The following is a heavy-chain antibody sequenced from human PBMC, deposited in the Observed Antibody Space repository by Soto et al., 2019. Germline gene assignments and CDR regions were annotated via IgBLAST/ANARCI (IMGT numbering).Heavy chain of an antibody. D-gene: IGHD6-19*01. CDR3: AKRSPYSIGWYSPIFDY. V-gene: IGHV3-23*01. J-gene: IGHJ4*02. CDR2: ISESGGST. CDR1: GFIFSDYA. Sequence: PGGSLRLSCAACGFIFSDYAMSWVRQAPGKWLEWVSVISESGGSTHYADSVRGRFTVSRDTSKNSLSLRMNRLRDEDTAVYFCAKRSPYSIGWYSPIFDYWGQGALVTVSS.